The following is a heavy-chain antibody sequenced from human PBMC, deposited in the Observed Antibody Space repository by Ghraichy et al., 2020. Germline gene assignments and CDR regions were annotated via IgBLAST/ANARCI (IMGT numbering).Heavy chain of an antibody. CDR3: ARERGNYYYYGMDV. CDR2: INPNSGGT. CDR1: GYTFTGYY. Sequence: ASVKVSCKASGYTFTGYYMHWVRQAPGQGLEWMGWINPNSGGTNYAQKFQGRVTMTRDTSISTAYMELSRLRSDDTAVYYCARERGNYYYYGMDVWGQGTTVTVSS. J-gene: IGHJ6*02. V-gene: IGHV1-2*02.